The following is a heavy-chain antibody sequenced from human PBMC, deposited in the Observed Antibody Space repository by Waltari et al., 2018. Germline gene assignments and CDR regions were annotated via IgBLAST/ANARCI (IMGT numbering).Heavy chain of an antibody. CDR1: GGSISSSSYY. CDR3: ARLGRYSYGHFDY. Sequence: QLQLQESGPGLVKPSETLSLTCTVSGGSISSSSYYWGWTRQPPGKGLEWIGSIYYSGSTYYNPSLKSRVTISVDTSKNQFSLKLSSVTAADTAVYYCARLGRYSYGHFDYWGQGTLVTVSS. J-gene: IGHJ4*02. V-gene: IGHV4-39*01. D-gene: IGHD5-18*01. CDR2: IYYSGST.